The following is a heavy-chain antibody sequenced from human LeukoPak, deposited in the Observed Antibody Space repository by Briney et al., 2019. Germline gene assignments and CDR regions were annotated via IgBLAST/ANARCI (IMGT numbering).Heavy chain of an antibody. CDR1: GYSFTSYW. D-gene: IGHD6-6*01. CDR3: ARRTESSSSHYFFDY. CDR2: IYPGDSDT. V-gene: IGHV5-51*01. Sequence: GESLKISCKGSGYSFTSYWIGWVRQMPGKGLEWMGIIYPGDSDTRYSPSFHGQVTISADKSISTAYLQWSSLKASDTAMYYCARRTESSSSHYFFDYWGQGTLVTVSS. J-gene: IGHJ4*02.